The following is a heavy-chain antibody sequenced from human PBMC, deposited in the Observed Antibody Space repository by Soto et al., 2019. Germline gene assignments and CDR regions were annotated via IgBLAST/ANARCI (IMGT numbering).Heavy chain of an antibody. J-gene: IGHJ5*02. CDR3: ARGRPLYLCWFVP. Sequence: GGSLRLSCAASGFTFSSYEMNWVRQAPGKGLEWVSYISSSGSTIYYADSVKGRFTISRDNAKNSLYLQMNSLRAEDTAVYYCARGRPLYLCWFVPWGQGTLVTVSS. D-gene: IGHD3-16*01. CDR1: GFTFSSYE. CDR2: ISSSGSTI. V-gene: IGHV3-48*03.